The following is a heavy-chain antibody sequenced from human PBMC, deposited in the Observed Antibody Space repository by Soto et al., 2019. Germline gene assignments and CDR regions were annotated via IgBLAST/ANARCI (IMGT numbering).Heavy chain of an antibody. Sequence: QVQLVQSGAEMKKPGASVKVSYKASGYTFTSYHITWVRQAPGQGLEWMGWISAYNGNTNYAQSVQGRVTMTTDTSTSTGYMELRSLRSDDTAVYYCAAFIWGSFRPDYWGQGTLVTVSS. J-gene: IGHJ4*02. CDR3: AAFIWGSFRPDY. V-gene: IGHV1-18*01. D-gene: IGHD3-16*02. CDR1: GYTFTSYH. CDR2: ISAYNGNT.